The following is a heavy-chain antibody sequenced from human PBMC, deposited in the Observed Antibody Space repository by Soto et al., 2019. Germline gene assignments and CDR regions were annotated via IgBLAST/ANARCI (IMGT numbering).Heavy chain of an antibody. Sequence: QLQLQESGPGLVKPSETLSLTCSVSGGTISSYYWSWIRQPPGKGLEWIGYVYYSGNTNYNPSLKSRVTITIATSKTQFSLKLRSVTGADTAVYFCARSISARPEADIGVQGTMVTVSS. CDR3: ARSISARPEADI. J-gene: IGHJ3*02. CDR1: GGTISSYY. D-gene: IGHD6-6*01. V-gene: IGHV4-59*01. CDR2: VYYSGNT.